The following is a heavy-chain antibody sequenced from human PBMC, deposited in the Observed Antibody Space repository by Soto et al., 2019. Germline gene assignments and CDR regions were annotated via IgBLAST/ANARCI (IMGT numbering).Heavy chain of an antibody. CDR3: AKDLAARYWDNYYYGMDV. CDR2: ISGSGGST. J-gene: IGHJ6*02. D-gene: IGHD6-6*01. Sequence: EVQLLESGGGLVQPGGSLRLSCAASGFTFSSYAMSWVRQAPGKGLEWVSAISGSGGSTYYADSVKGRFTISRDNSKNTLYLQMNSLRAEDTAVYYCAKDLAARYWDNYYYGMDVWGQGTTVTVSS. V-gene: IGHV3-23*01. CDR1: GFTFSSYA.